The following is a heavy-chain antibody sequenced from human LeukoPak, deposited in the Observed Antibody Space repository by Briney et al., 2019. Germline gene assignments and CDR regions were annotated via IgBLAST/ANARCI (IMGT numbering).Heavy chain of an antibody. CDR2: ISGSGGST. CDR3: AKETPRLYCSGGSCYWPPFDY. CDR1: GFTFSSYA. V-gene: IGHV3-23*01. D-gene: IGHD2-15*01. Sequence: PGGSLRLSCAASGFTFSSYAMSWVRRAPGKGLEWVSAISGSGGSTYYADSVKGRFTISRDNSKNTLYLQMNSLRAEDTAVYYCAKETPRLYCSGGSCYWPPFDYWGQGTLVTVSS. J-gene: IGHJ4*02.